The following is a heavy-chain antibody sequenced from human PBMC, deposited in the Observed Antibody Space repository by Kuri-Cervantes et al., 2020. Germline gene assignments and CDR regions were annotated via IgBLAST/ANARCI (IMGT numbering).Heavy chain of an antibody. V-gene: IGHV4-31*01. CDR1: GGSFSGYY. J-gene: IGHJ4*02. D-gene: IGHD2-15*01. Sequence: TLSLTCAVYGGSFSGYYWSWIRQHPGKGLEWIGYIYYSGSTYYNPSLKSLVTISVDTSKNQFSLKLSSVTAADTAVYYCAGSVVVAAAFDYWGQGTLVTVSS. CDR3: AGSVVVAAAFDY. CDR2: IYYSGST.